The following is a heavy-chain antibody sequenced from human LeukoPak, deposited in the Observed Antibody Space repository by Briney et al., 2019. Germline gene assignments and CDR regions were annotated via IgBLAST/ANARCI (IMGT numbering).Heavy chain of an antibody. CDR2: IYPGDSDT. Sequence: GESLKISCKGSGYSFTSYWIGWVRQMPGKGLEWMGIIYPGDSDTRYSPSFQGQVTISADKSISTAYLQWSSLKASDTAMYYCARRGLRFLSWTGWFDPGGQGTLVTVSS. D-gene: IGHD3-3*01. V-gene: IGHV5-51*01. CDR1: GYSFTSYW. CDR3: ARRGLRFLSWTGWFDP. J-gene: IGHJ5*02.